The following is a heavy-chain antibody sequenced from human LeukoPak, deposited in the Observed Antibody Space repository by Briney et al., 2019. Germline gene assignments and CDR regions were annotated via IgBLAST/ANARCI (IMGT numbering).Heavy chain of an antibody. CDR2: INHSGST. CDR1: GGSFSGYY. CDR3: ARGPSAEDGYNYSGYFDY. J-gene: IGHJ4*02. D-gene: IGHD5-24*01. Sequence: SETLSLTCAVDGGSFSGYYWSWIRQPPGKGLEWIREINHSGSTNYNPSLKSRVTISVDTSKNQFSLKLSSVTAADTAVYYCARGPSAEDGYNYSGYFDYWGQGTLVTVSS. V-gene: IGHV4-34*01.